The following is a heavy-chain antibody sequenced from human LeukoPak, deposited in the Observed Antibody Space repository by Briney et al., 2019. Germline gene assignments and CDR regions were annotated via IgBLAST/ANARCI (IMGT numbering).Heavy chain of an antibody. V-gene: IGHV4-38-2*01. CDR2: IYYSGST. CDR1: GYSISSGYY. D-gene: IGHD6-13*01. J-gene: IGHJ4*02. CDR3: ARQQQLVLGYFDY. Sequence: SETLSLTCAVSGYSISSGYYWGWIRQPPGKGLEWIGSIYYSGSTYYNPSLKSRVTISVDTSKNQFSLKLSSVTAADTAVYYRARQQQLVLGYFDYWGQGTLVTVSS.